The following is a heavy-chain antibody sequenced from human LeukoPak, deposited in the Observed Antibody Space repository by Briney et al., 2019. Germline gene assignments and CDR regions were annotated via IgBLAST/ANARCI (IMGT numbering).Heavy chain of an antibody. V-gene: IGHV3-23*01. CDR3: AKDSTTSGSYYGMDV. CDR2: ISGSGGST. Sequence: GGSLRLSCAASEFAFNTYAMSWVRQAPGKGLEWVSSISGSGGSTNYADSVRGRFSISRDNSKNTLYLQMNSLRAEDTAVYYCAKDSTTSGSYYGMDVWGQGTTVTVSS. J-gene: IGHJ6*02. D-gene: IGHD1-26*01. CDR1: EFAFNTYA.